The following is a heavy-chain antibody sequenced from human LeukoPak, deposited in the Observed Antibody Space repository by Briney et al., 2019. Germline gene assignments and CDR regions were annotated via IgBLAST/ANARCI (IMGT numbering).Heavy chain of an antibody. V-gene: IGHV4-59*01. J-gene: IGHJ4*02. CDR1: GGSISSYY. CDR2: ISYSGST. CDR3: ARGLNLYNWNYFAGV. Sequence: PSETLSLTCTVSGGSISSYYWSWIRQPPGKGLEWIGYISYSGSTNYNPSLKSRVTISVDTSKNQFSLKLTSVTAADTAVYYCARGLNLYNWNYFAGVWGQGTLVTVSS. D-gene: IGHD1-7*01.